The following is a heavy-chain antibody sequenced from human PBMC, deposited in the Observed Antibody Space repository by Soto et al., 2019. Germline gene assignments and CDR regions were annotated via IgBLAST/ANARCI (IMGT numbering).Heavy chain of an antibody. CDR3: ARARITMVRGVIDYYYYGMDV. Sequence: QVQLVQSGAEVKKPGSSVKVSCKASGGTFSSYAISWVRQAPGQGLEWMGGIIPIFGTANYAQKFQGRVTITADESTSTAYMELSSLRSDDTAVYYCARARITMVRGVIDYYYYGMDVWGQGTTVTVSS. J-gene: IGHJ6*02. V-gene: IGHV1-69*01. D-gene: IGHD3-10*01. CDR1: GGTFSSYA. CDR2: IIPIFGTA.